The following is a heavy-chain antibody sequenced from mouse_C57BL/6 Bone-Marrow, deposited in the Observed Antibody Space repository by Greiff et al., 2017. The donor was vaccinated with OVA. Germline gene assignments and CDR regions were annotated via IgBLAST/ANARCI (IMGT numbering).Heavy chain of an antibody. CDR2: IYPRSGNT. Sequence: VKLMESGAELARPGASVKLSCKASGYTFTSYGISWVKQRTGQGLEWIGEIYPRSGNTYYNEKFKGTATLTADKSSSTAYMELRSLTSEDSAVYFCARYYGSYYFDYWGQGTTLTVSS. J-gene: IGHJ2*01. CDR3: ARYYGSYYFDY. V-gene: IGHV1-81*01. CDR1: GYTFTSYG. D-gene: IGHD1-1*01.